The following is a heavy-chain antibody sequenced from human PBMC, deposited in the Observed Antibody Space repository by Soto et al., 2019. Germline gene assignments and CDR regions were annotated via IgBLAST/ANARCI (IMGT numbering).Heavy chain of an antibody. CDR3: ASSGSYSPFDY. Sequence: EVQLVESGGGLVQPGGSLRLSCAASGFTFSDHYMDWVRQAPGKGLEWVGRSRNRANSYSTEYAASVKGRFTISRDDSKNSLYLQTNSLITDDTAVYYCASSGSYSPFDYWGLGTLVTVSS. V-gene: IGHV3-72*01. D-gene: IGHD1-26*01. J-gene: IGHJ4*02. CDR1: GFTFSDHY. CDR2: SRNRANSYST.